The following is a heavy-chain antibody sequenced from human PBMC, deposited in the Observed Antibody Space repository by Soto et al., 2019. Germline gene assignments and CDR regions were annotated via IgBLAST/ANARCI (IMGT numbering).Heavy chain of an antibody. Sequence: ASVKVSCKASGYSFTDYYMHWVRQAPGQGLEWMGWINPYRGAANYAQKFQGRVTMTRDTSISTAYMELSRLRSDDTAVYWCAREHVRPRTGAMDVWGQGTTVTVSS. CDR3: AREHVRPRTGAMDV. CDR2: INPYRGAA. J-gene: IGHJ6*02. CDR1: GYSFTDYY. V-gene: IGHV1-2*02. D-gene: IGHD1-1*01.